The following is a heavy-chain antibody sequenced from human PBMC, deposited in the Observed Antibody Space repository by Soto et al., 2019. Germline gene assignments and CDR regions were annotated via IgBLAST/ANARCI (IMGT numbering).Heavy chain of an antibody. CDR3: ARDPLYRQESYYFYY. V-gene: IGHV3-11*04. D-gene: IGHD2-2*02. Sequence: PGGSLRLSCAASGFTFSEYYMSWIRQAPGKGLEWVSDISSSGSIIYYADSVKGRFTISRDNAKNSLYLQMNNLRNEDTAVYYCARDPLYRQESYYFYYWGQGTLVTVSS. CDR2: ISSSGSII. J-gene: IGHJ4*02. CDR1: GFTFSEYY.